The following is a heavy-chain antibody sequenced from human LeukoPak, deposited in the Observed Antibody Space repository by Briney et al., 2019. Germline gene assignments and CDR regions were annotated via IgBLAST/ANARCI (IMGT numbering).Heavy chain of an antibody. J-gene: IGHJ4*02. V-gene: IGHV4-59*08. D-gene: IGHD3-3*01. CDR3: ARLKYYDFWSGYYFST. CDR1: GGSISSYY. CDR2: IYYSGST. Sequence: PSETLSLTCTVSGGSISSYYWSWIRQPPGKGLEWIGYIYYSGSTNYNPSLKSRVTISVDTSKNQFSLKLSPVTAADTAVYYCARLKYYDFWSGYYFSTWGQGTLVTVSS.